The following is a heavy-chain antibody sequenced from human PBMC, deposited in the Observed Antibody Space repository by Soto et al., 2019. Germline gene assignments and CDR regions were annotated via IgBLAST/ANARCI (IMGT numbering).Heavy chain of an antibody. Sequence: QVQLVESVGGVVQPGRSLRLSCAASGFTFSSYGMHWVRQAPGKGLEWVAVIWYDGSNKYYADSVKGRFTISRDNSKNTLYLQMNSLRAEDTAVYYCARVGLTVTTTPPVPTNYYYYGMDVWGQGTTVTVSS. D-gene: IGHD4-4*01. CDR2: IWYDGSNK. J-gene: IGHJ6*02. CDR3: ARVGLTVTTTPPVPTNYYYYGMDV. V-gene: IGHV3-33*01. CDR1: GFTFSSYG.